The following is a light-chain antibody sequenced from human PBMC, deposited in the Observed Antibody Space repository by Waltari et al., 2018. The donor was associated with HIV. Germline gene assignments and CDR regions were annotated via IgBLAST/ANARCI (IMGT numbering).Light chain of an antibody. CDR3: SSYTTSSTF. CDR1: SSDIGSYNR. Sequence: QSALTQPASVSGSPGQSITISCTGTSSDIGSYNRVSWYQQHPGKAPKLMIYDVSNRPSGVSDRFSVSKSGNTASLTISGLQAEDEAHYYCSSYTTSSTFFGGGTKLTVL. CDR2: DVS. V-gene: IGLV2-14*01. J-gene: IGLJ2*01.